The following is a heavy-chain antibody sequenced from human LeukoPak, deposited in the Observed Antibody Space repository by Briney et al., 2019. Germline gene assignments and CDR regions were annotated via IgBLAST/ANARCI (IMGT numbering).Heavy chain of an antibody. J-gene: IGHJ3*02. Sequence: GASVKVSCKASGYTFTSYYMHWVRQAPGQGLEWMGIINPSGGSTSYAQKFQGRVTMTRDMSTSTVYMELSSLRSEDTAVYYCAASSVEMATIGAFDIWGQGTMVTVSS. CDR2: INPSGGST. CDR3: AASSVEMATIGAFDI. V-gene: IGHV1-46*01. CDR1: GYTFTSYY. D-gene: IGHD5-24*01.